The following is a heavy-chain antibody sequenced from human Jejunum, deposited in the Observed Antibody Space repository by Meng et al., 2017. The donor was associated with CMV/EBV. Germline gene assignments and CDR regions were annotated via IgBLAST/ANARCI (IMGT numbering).Heavy chain of an antibody. CDR1: GFSLTTSGVA. D-gene: IGHD5-24*01. Sequence: GFSLTTSGVAVGWIRQPPRKALEWLAHIYWNGDKYYSTSLKSRLTITKDTSKNQVVLTMTNVDPVDTATYYCAHLDGTTWYYYDYWGQGTLVTVSS. V-gene: IGHV2-5*01. CDR3: AHLDGTTWYYYDY. CDR2: IYWNGDK. J-gene: IGHJ4*02.